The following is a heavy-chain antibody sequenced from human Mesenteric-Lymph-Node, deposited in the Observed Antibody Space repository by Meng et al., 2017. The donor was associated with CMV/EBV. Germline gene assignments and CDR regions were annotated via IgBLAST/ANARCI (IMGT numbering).Heavy chain of an antibody. V-gene: IGHV7-4-1*02. CDR1: GYTLTSYG. Sequence: EADGYTLTSYGMSGVRQAPGQGLEWVGWINTTAGNPTCAQGFTGRFVFSLDTSVSTAYLQISSLKAENTAVYYCARRELLWFGELLSWGQGTLVTVSS. J-gene: IGHJ5*02. CDR2: INTTAGNP. CDR3: ARRELLWFGELLS. D-gene: IGHD3-10*01.